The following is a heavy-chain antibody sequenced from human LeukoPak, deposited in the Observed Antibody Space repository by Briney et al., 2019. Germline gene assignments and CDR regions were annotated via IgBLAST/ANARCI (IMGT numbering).Heavy chain of an antibody. CDR2: ISAYNGNT. CDR3: ASATSGTYSDY. D-gene: IGHD1-26*01. CDR1: GYTFTSYG. Sequence: ASVKVSCKASGYTFTSYGISWVRQAPGQGLEWMGWISAYNGNTNYAQKLQGRVTMTTDTSTSTAYMELRSLRSEDTAVYYCASATSGTYSDYWGQGTLVTVSS. J-gene: IGHJ4*02. V-gene: IGHV1-18*01.